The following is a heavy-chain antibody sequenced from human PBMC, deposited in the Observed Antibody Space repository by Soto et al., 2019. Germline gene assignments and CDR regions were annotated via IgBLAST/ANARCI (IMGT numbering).Heavy chain of an antibody. D-gene: IGHD6-19*01. V-gene: IGHV2-5*02. J-gene: IGHJ4*02. CDR3: AHDRELASTGWYGSDYFES. CDR2: IYWDDDK. CDR1: GFSLTSSGVG. Sequence: QITLKESGPTLVKPTQTLTLKCSFSGFSLTSSGVGVNWIRQPPGKALEWLAVIYWDDDKRYSPSLKSRLSNTKDTAKNQVVLTMTNMDPLDTATYYCAHDRELASTGWYGSDYFESWGQGILVTVSS.